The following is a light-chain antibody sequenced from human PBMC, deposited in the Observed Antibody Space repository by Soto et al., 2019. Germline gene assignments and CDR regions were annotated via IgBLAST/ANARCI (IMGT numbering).Light chain of an antibody. CDR3: CSYAGSSTFPYV. CDR2: EVS. J-gene: IGLJ1*01. CDR1: SSDVGSYNL. V-gene: IGLV2-23*02. Sequence: QSALTQPASVSGSPGQSLTISCTGTSSDVGSYNLVSWYQQHPGKAPKLMIYEVSKRPSGVSNRFSGSKSGNTASLTISGLQAEDEADYYCCSYAGSSTFPYVFGTGTKVTV.